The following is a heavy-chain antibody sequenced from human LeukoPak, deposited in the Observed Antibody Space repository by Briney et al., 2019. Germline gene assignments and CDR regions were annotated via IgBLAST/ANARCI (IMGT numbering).Heavy chain of an antibody. V-gene: IGHV1-2*06. D-gene: IGHD4/OR15-4a*01. J-gene: IGHJ4*02. CDR1: GYTFTGYY. Sequence: ASVKVSCKASGYTFTGYYMHWVRQAPGQGLEWMGRINPNSGGTNYAQKFQGRVTMTRDTSISTAYMELSRLRSDDTAVYYCARVFMAMVLTPDRCVDYWGQGTLVTVPS. CDR2: INPNSGGT. CDR3: ARVFMAMVLTPDRCVDY.